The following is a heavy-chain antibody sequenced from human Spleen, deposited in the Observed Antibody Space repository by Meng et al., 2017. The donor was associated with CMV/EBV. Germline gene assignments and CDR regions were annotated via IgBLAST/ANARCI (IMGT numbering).Heavy chain of an antibody. CDR2: ISSSSSYI. CDR1: GFTFSSYS. J-gene: IGHJ5*02. V-gene: IGHV3-21*01. D-gene: IGHD2-2*01. CDR3: ARDHIVPAADDWFDP. Sequence: GSLRLSCAASGFTFSSYSMNWVRQAPGKGLEWVSSISSSSSYIYYADSVKGRFTISRDNAKNSLYLQMNSLRAEDTAVYYCARDHIVPAADDWFDPWGQGTLVTVSS.